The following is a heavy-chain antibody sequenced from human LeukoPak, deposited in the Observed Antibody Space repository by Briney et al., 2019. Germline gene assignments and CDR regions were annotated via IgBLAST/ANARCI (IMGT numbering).Heavy chain of an antibody. D-gene: IGHD3-10*01. CDR1: GDSVSTNSAH. CDR3: ARLSSGAFGI. J-gene: IGHJ3*02. Sequence: SQTLSLTCAISGDSVSTNSAHWAWIRQSPSRGLEWLGSTYYKSKWYNYYAVSVKSRITINPNTSKNQFSLQLSSVTPEDTAIYYCARLSSGAFGIWGQGTLVTVSS. V-gene: IGHV6-1*01. CDR2: TYYKSKWYN.